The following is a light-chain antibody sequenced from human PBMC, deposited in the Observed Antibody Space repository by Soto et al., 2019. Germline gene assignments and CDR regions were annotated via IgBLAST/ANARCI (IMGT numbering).Light chain of an antibody. CDR3: KQYNSWPPYT. Sequence: EILMTQSPATLSVSPGEGATLSCRASQSVSSNLAWYQQKAGQAPRLLIYGASTRAAGIPARFSGSGSGTDFTLTISSLQSEDSAVYYCKQYNSWPPYTFGPGTKLEI. CDR2: GAS. J-gene: IGKJ2*01. V-gene: IGKV3-15*01. CDR1: QSVSSN.